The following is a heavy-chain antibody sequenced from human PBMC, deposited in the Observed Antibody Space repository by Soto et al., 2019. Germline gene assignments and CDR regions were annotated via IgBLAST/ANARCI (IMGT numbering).Heavy chain of an antibody. CDR1: GFTFDDYA. D-gene: IGHD6-6*01. V-gene: IGHV3-9*01. CDR3: AKGGQRDSSSAGTYYYYYYMDV. CDR2: ISWNSGSI. J-gene: IGHJ6*03. Sequence: PGGSLRLSCAGSGFTFDDYAMHWVRQAPGKGLEWVSGISWNSGSIGYADSVKGRFTISRDNAKNSLYLQMNSLRAEDTALYYCAKGGQRDSSSAGTYYYYYYMDVWGKGTTVTVSS.